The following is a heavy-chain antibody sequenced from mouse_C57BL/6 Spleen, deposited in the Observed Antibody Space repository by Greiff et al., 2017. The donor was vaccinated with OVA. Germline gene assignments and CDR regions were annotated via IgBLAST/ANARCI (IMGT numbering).Heavy chain of an antibody. Sequence: QVQLQQSGAELVRPGSSVKLSCKASGYTFTSYWMDWVKQRPGQGLEWIGNIYPSDSETHYNQKFKDKATLTVDKSSSTAYMQLSSLTSEDSAVYYCARTGPSYAMDYWGQGTSVTVSS. CDR2: IYPSDSET. V-gene: IGHV1-61*01. D-gene: IGHD4-1*01. CDR3: ARTGPSYAMDY. J-gene: IGHJ4*01. CDR1: GYTFTSYW.